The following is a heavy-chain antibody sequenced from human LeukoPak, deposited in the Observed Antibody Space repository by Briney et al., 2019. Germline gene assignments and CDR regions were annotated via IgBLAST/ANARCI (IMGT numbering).Heavy chain of an antibody. J-gene: IGHJ4*02. Sequence: SGGSLRLSCAASGFTFSNYGMHWVRQAPGKGLEWVAVIWFDGSYKYYADSVKGRFTISRDNSKNTMFLQMNRVRAEDTATYYCAREWFDFDYWGQGILVTVSS. CDR3: AREWFDFDY. CDR1: GFTFSNYG. D-gene: IGHD3-22*01. CDR2: IWFDGSYK. V-gene: IGHV3-33*01.